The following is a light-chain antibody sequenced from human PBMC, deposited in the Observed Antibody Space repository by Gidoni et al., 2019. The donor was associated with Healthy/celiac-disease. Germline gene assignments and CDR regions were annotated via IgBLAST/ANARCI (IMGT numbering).Light chain of an antibody. Sequence: DIHMTQSPSTISASVGDRVTIPCRASQAIRNYLAWFQQKPGKVPKRLIYAASSLQSGVPSRFSGSGSGTEFTLTISSLQPEDFATYYCLEQNSYPLTFGGGTKVEIK. J-gene: IGKJ4*01. CDR2: AAS. CDR1: QAIRNY. CDR3: LEQNSYPLT. V-gene: IGKV1-17*03.